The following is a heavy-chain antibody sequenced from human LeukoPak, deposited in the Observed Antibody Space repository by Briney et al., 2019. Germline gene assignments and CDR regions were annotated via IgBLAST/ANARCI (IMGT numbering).Heavy chain of an antibody. J-gene: IGHJ4*02. D-gene: IGHD6-13*01. V-gene: IGHV5-51*07. Sequence: GESLKISCKGSGYSFTNYWIGWVHPMPGKGLECMGIIYPGDSGTRYSPSFQGQVTISADRSIRTAYLQWSSLKASDTAMYYCARLGPGYSSSWYTGDYWGQGTLVTVSS. CDR1: GYSFTNYW. CDR2: IYPGDSGT. CDR3: ARLGPGYSSSWYTGDY.